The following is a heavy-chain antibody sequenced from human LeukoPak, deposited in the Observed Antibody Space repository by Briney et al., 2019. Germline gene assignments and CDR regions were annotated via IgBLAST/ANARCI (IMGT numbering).Heavy chain of an antibody. Sequence: SETLSLTCTVSGGSVSSGSYYWSWSRQPPGKGLEWLGHIYYSGSTSYSPSLKSRVTISVDTSKNQFSLKLSSVTAADTAIYYCARWLRLDDAFDIWGQGTMVIVSS. CDR1: GGSVSSGSYY. J-gene: IGHJ3*02. CDR2: IYYSGST. V-gene: IGHV4-61*01. D-gene: IGHD5-12*01. CDR3: ARWLRLDDAFDI.